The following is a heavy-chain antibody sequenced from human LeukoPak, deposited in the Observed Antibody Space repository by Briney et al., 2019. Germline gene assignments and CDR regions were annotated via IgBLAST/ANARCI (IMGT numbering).Heavy chain of an antibody. J-gene: IGHJ4*02. Sequence: ASAKVSCKASGYTFTSYGISWVRHAPGQGLEWMGWISAYNGTTNYAPKLQGRVTMTTDTSTSTAYMELRSLRSDDTAVYYCARDMYMGSSWYFGETRYSYAHPGFDYWGQGTLVTVSS. CDR2: ISAYNGTT. D-gene: IGHD6-13*01. V-gene: IGHV1-18*01. CDR1: GYTFTSYG. CDR3: ARDMYMGSSWYFGETRYSYAHPGFDY.